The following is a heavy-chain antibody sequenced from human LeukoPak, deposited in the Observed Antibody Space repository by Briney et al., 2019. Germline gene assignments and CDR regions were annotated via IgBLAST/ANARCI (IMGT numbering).Heavy chain of an antibody. D-gene: IGHD1-26*01. CDR3: ARERTLSGSYYDAFDI. J-gene: IGHJ3*02. V-gene: IGHV3-7*01. CDR1: GFTFSSSW. CDR2: IRLDGSQK. Sequence: GGSLRLSCAASGFTFSSSWMSWVRQAPGKGLEWVASIRLDGSQKYYVDSAKGRFTISRDNAKNSLYLDMNSLRADDTAVYYCARERTLSGSYYDAFDIWGHGTVVTVSS.